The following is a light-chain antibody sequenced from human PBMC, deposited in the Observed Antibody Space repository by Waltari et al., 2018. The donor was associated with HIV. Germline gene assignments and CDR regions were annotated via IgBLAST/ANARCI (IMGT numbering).Light chain of an antibody. CDR2: GNS. V-gene: IGLV1-40*01. CDR1: SSNIGAGYD. CDR3: QSYDSNLSGL. J-gene: IGLJ2*01. Sequence: QSELTQPPSVSAAPGQRVTISCTGSSSNIGAGYDVHWYQQVPGRAPKVVIYGNSNRPSGVPVRFSGSKSGSSASLVITGLQSEDGADYYCQSYDSNLSGLFGGGTKVTVL.